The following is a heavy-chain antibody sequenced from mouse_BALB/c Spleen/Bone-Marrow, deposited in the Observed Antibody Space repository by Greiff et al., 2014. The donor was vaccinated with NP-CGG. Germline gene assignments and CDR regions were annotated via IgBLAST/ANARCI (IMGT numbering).Heavy chain of an antibody. CDR1: GNTFTDYY. J-gene: IGHJ2*01. V-gene: IGHV1-84*02. CDR2: IYPGSGNT. D-gene: IGHD2-10*01. CDR3: ARSPYYGNYDDY. Sequence: QVHVKQSGPELVKPGASVKISCKASGNTFTDYYINWVKQKPGQGLEWIGWIYPGSGNTKYNEEFKGKATLTVDTSSSTAYMQLSSLTSEDTAVYFCARSPYYGNYDDYWGQGTTLTVSS.